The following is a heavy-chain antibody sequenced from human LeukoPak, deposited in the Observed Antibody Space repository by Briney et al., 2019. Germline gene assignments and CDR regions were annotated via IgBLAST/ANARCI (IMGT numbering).Heavy chain of an antibody. CDR1: GYTFTSYG. D-gene: IGHD6-19*01. CDR2: ISACNGNT. CDR3: ARDLSVAVAGPIDY. J-gene: IGHJ4*02. Sequence: GASVKVSCKASGYTFTSYGISWVRQAPGQGLEWMGWISACNGNTNYAQKLQGRVTMTTDTSTSTAYMELRSLRSDDTAVYYCARDLSVAVAGPIDYWGQGTLVTVSS. V-gene: IGHV1-18*01.